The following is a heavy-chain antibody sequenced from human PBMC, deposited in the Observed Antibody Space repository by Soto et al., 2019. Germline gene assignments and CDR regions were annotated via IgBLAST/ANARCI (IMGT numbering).Heavy chain of an antibody. CDR1: GFSLSNSGVG. CDR3: AHLTTGGFYFDY. D-gene: IGHD4-17*01. J-gene: IGHJ4*02. Sequence: QITLKESGPTLVKPTQTLTLTCTFSGFSLSNSGVGVGWIRQPPGKALEWLALIYWDDDKRYSASLKSRLTITKDTSKNQVVLTMTNMEPVDTATYYCAHLTTGGFYFDYWGQGTLVTVSS. CDR2: IYWDDDK. V-gene: IGHV2-5*02.